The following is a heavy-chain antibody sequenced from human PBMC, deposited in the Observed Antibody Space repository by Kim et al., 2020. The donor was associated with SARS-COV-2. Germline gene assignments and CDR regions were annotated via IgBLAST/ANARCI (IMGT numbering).Heavy chain of an antibody. D-gene: IGHD5-18*01. CDR1: GLTFDNAW. Sequence: GGSLRLSCVISGLTFDNAWMTWVRQAPGKGLEWVGLIKSKSDGGTADYAAPVKGRFTISRDDSKNTLYLQMNSLKTEDTGVYYCLTHYGFTYGIDYWGQGMLVAVSS. J-gene: IGHJ4*02. CDR2: IKSKSDGGTA. CDR3: LTHYGFTYGIDY. V-gene: IGHV3-15*01.